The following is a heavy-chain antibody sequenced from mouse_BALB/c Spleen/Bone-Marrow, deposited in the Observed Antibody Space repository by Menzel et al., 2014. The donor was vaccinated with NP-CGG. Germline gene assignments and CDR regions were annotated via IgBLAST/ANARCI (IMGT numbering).Heavy chain of an antibody. CDR2: ILPGRGST. J-gene: IGHJ4*01. V-gene: IGHV1-9*01. Sequence: VQLQESGAELMKPGASVKISCKATGYTFSSCWIEWVKQRPGHGLEWIGEILPGRGSTNYNEKFKGKATFTSDTSSNTAYMQLSSLTSENSAVYYCATWDTTAMDYWGQGTSVTVSS. CDR1: GYTFSSCW. D-gene: IGHD1-1*01. CDR3: ATWDTTAMDY.